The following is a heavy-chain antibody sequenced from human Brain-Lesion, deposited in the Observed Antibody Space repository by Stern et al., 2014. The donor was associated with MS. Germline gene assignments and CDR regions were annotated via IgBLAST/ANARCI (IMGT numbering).Heavy chain of an antibody. CDR3: AKWPHHIAVAGTRYFQH. Sequence: EVQLVESGGGLVQPGGSLRLSCAASGFSFSTYAMRWVRQTPGQGPQLVSVTSGHCGPTSYSDSLKGRFTITRDNSKNTLYLQMDSLRADDTAVYYCAKWPHHIAVAGTRYFQHWGQGTLVTVSS. CDR1: GFSFSTYA. CDR2: TSGHCGPT. V-gene: IGHV3-23*04. J-gene: IGHJ1*01. D-gene: IGHD6-19*01.